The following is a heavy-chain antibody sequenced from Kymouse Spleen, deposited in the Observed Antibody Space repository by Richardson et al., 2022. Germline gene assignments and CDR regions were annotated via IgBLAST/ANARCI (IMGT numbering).Heavy chain of an antibody. CDR2: IKQDGSEK. J-gene: IGHJ6*02. CDR3: ARERYDFWSGYPLYYYYYGMDV. D-gene: IGHD3-3*01. Sequence: EVQLVESGGGLVQPGGSLRLSCAASGFTFSSYWMSWVRQAPGKGLEWVANIKQDGSEKYYVDSVKGRFTISRDNAKNSLYLQMNSLRAEDTAVYYCARERYDFWSGYPLYYYYYGMDVWGQGTTVTVSS. V-gene: IGHV3-7*01. CDR1: GFTFSSYW.